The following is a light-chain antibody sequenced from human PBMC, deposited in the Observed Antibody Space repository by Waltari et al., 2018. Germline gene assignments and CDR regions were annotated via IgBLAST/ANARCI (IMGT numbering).Light chain of an antibody. CDR1: SSDVGGYNS. CDR3: SSYTSSITPVV. Sequence: QSALTQPASVSGSPGQSNPIPCTGTSSDVGGYNSVYWYQHHPGKAPKLMIYEVNNRPSGVSNRFSGSKSGNTASLTISGLQAEDEADYYCSSYTSSITPVVFGGGTKLTVL. J-gene: IGLJ2*01. V-gene: IGLV2-14*01. CDR2: EVN.